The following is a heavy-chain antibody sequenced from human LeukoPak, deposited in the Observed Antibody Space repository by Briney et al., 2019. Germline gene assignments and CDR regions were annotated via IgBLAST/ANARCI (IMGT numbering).Heavy chain of an antibody. CDR2: ISSSGSSI. CDR1: GFTFSSYE. CDR3: ARTYYDFWSGYFADINWFDP. V-gene: IGHV3-48*03. Sequence: GGSLRLSCAASGFTFSSYEMNWVRQAPGKGLEWVSYISSSGSSIHYADSVKGRFTISRDNAKNSLYLQMNSLRAEDTAVYYCARTYYDFWSGYFADINWFDPWGQGTLVTVSS. J-gene: IGHJ5*02. D-gene: IGHD3-3*01.